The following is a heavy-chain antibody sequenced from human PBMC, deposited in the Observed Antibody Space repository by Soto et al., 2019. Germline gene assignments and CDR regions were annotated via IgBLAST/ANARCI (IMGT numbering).Heavy chain of an antibody. Sequence: GESLKISCKGSGYSFTSYWIGWVRQMPGKGLEWMGIIYPGDSYTSYSPSFQGQVTISADNSISTAYLQWSSLKASDTAMYYCARLPRTTGYYFDYWGQGTLVTVSS. CDR3: ARLPRTTGYYFDY. CDR2: IYPGDSYT. V-gene: IGHV5-51*01. J-gene: IGHJ4*02. CDR1: GYSFTSYW.